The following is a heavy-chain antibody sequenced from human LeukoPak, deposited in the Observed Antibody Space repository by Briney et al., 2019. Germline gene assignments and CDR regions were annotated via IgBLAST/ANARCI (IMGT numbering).Heavy chain of an antibody. J-gene: IGHJ5*02. CDR3: AKDWTPHNRVYGCLDA. Sequence: PPGGSLRLSCVGSGFAFGVHAMSWVRQAPGKGPEWVATIGSGADLFYAESVKGRFTISRDDPRNTVWLQMNSLRAEDTALYYCAKDWTPHNRVYGCLDAWGQGTQVTASS. V-gene: IGHV3-23*01. CDR2: IGSGADL. D-gene: IGHD3-10*01. CDR1: GFAFGVHA.